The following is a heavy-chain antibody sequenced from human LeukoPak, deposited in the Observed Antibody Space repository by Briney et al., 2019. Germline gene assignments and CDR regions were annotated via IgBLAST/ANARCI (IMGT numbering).Heavy chain of an antibody. CDR3: ARLLGYCSGGSCYSGLGFDY. CDR1: GFTFSRYW. CDR2: IKQDGSEK. V-gene: IGHV3-7*01. J-gene: IGHJ4*02. Sequence: QAGGSLRLSCAASGFTFSRYWMTWVRQAPGKGLEWVANIKQDGSEKYYVDSVKGRFTISRDNAKNSLYLQMNSLRAEDTAVYYCARLLGYCSGGSCYSGLGFDYWGQGTLVTVSS. D-gene: IGHD2-15*01.